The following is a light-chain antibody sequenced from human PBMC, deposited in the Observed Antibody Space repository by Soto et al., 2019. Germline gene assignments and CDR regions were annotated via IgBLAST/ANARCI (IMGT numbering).Light chain of an antibody. V-gene: IGKV3-20*01. J-gene: IGKJ1*01. CDR1: QSISRY. CDR3: QQYGSSPPT. CDR2: GAS. Sequence: IVLTQSPGTPSLPPGERTTLSCRASQSISRYLTWDRQRAGQGPRLLIYGASSRGTGTPDRFSGSGSGTDFNITINGLEPEDFALCSCQQYGSSPPTFGQGTKVDI.